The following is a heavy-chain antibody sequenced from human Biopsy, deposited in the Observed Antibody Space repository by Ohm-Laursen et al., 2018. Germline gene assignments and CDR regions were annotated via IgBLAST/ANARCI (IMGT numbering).Heavy chain of an antibody. V-gene: IGHV4-38-2*02. J-gene: IGHJ6*02. CDR2: IYYDGIT. CDR1: GYSVTNDYY. D-gene: IGHD5-12*01. Sequence: SETLSLTCPVSGYSVTNDYYWGWIRQPPGKGLEWIGNIYYDGITYYNPSLKSRVAMSVDTSKNQFSLRLTSVTAADTAVYYCARVAGGYAYYYGMDVWGQGTTVIASS. CDR3: ARVAGGYAYYYGMDV.